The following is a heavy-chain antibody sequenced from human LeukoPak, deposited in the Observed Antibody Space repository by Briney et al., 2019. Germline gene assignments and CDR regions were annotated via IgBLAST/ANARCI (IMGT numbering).Heavy chain of an antibody. CDR2: INHSGST. Sequence: SETLSLTCAVYGGSFSGYYWSWIRQPPGKGLEWIGEINHSGSTNYNPSLKSRVTISVDTSKNQFSLKLSSVTAADTAVYYCARRHSSSWYFDNWGQGSLVTVSS. CDR3: ARRHSSSWYFDN. V-gene: IGHV4-34*01. J-gene: IGHJ4*02. CDR1: GGSFSGYY. D-gene: IGHD6-13*01.